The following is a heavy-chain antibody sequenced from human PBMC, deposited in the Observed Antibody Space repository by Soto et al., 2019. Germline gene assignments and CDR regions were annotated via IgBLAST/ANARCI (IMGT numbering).Heavy chain of an antibody. Sequence: GGSLRLSCAASGFTFSSYDMHWVRQATGKGLEWVSAIGTAGDTYYPGSVKGRFTISRENAKNYLYLQMNSLRAGDTAVYYCARARCSYWYFDLWGRGTLVTVSS. CDR3: ARARCSYWYFDL. J-gene: IGHJ2*01. V-gene: IGHV3-13*01. CDR1: GFTFSSYD. CDR2: IGTAGDT. D-gene: IGHD2-8*01.